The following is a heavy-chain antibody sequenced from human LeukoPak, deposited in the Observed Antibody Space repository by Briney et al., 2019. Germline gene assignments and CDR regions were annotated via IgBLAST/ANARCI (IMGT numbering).Heavy chain of an antibody. CDR1: GGSISSGDYY. Sequence: PSQTQSLTCTVSGGSISSGDYYWSWIRQPPGRGLEWIGYIYYSGSTYYNPSLKSRVTISVDTSKSQFSLKLRPVTAADTAVYYCARVATISLEYWGQGTLVTVSS. D-gene: IGHD5-12*01. CDR3: ARVATISLEY. V-gene: IGHV4-30-4*08. CDR2: IYYSGST. J-gene: IGHJ4*02.